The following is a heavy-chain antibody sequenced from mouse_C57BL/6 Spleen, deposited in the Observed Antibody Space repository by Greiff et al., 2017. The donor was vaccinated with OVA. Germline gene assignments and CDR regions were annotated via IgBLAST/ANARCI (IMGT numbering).Heavy chain of an antibody. V-gene: IGHV1-18*01. Sequence: EVQLQQSGPELVKPGASVKIPCKASGYTFTDYNMDWVKQSHGKSLEWIGDINPNNGGTIYNQKFKGKATLTVDKSSSTAYMELRSLTSEDTAVYYCARGSTSYYGSGYAMDYWGQGTSVTVSS. CDR1: GYTFTDYN. CDR3: ARGSTSYYGSGYAMDY. D-gene: IGHD1-1*01. J-gene: IGHJ4*01. CDR2: INPNNGGT.